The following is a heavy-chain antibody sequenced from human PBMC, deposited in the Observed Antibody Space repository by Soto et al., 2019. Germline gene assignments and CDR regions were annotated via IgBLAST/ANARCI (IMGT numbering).Heavy chain of an antibody. D-gene: IGHD3-10*01. CDR3: ARSSKGCMDV. Sequence: PSETLSLTCTVSGGSISSYYWSWIRQPPGKGLEWIGYIYYSGSTNYNPSLKSRVTISVDTSKNQFSLKLSSVTAADTAVYYCARSSKGCMDVWGQGTTVTVS. V-gene: IGHV4-59*01. CDR1: GGSISSYY. CDR2: IYYSGST. J-gene: IGHJ6*02.